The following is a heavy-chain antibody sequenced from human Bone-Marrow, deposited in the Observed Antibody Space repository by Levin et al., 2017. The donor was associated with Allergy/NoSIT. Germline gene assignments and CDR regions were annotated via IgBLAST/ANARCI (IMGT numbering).Heavy chain of an antibody. CDR1: GGSISSGSYY. Sequence: KSSETLSLTCTVSGGSISSGSYYWGWIRQPPGKGLEWIGSIYYRGSTYYSPSLKSRVSISVDTSKNQISLKLSSVSAADTAMYYCARHEVVPAAMGYFDYWGQGTFVTVSS. D-gene: IGHD2-2*01. J-gene: IGHJ4*02. CDR2: IYYRGST. V-gene: IGHV4-39*01. CDR3: ARHEVVPAAMGYFDY.